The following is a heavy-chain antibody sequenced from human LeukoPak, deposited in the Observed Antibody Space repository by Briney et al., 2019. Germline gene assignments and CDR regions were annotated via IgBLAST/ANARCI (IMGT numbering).Heavy chain of an antibody. CDR3: AHIRGGGTCYY. CDR2: IYWDDDK. D-gene: IGHD2-15*01. CDR1: GFSLSTSGVG. J-gene: IGHJ4*02. V-gene: IGHV2-5*02. Sequence: SGPTLGHPTPPLTLTCTFSGFSLSTSGVGVGWIRQPPVKALEWLALIYWDDDKGYSPSLKSRLTITKDTSKNQVVLTMTNMDPVDTATYYCAHIRGGGTCYYWGQGTLVTVSS.